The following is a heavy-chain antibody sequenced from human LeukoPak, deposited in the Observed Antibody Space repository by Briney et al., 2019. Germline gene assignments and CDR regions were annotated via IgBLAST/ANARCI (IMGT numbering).Heavy chain of an antibody. CDR3: AKAKGLAGYSSGWYYFDY. D-gene: IGHD6-19*01. CDR2: IRYDGSNK. Sequence: GGSLRLSCAASGFIFSDSGMHWVRQAPGKGLEWVAFIRYDGSNKYYADSVKGRFTISRDNSKNTLYLQMNSLRAEDTAVYYCAKAKGLAGYSSGWYYFDYWGQGTLVTVSS. J-gene: IGHJ4*02. CDR1: GFIFSDSG. V-gene: IGHV3-30*02.